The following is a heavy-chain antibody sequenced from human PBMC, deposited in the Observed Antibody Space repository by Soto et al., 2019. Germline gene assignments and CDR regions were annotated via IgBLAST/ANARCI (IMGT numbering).Heavy chain of an antibody. J-gene: IGHJ4*02. D-gene: IGHD2-15*01. V-gene: IGHV4-59*01. Sequence: SETLSLTCTVSGGSISSYYWSWIRQPPGKGLEWIGYIYYSGSTNYNPSLKSRVTISVDTSKNQFSLKLSSVTAADTAVYYCAKEMVAAAYVETSPFDLWGQGTLVTVSS. CDR2: IYYSGST. CDR1: GGSISSYY. CDR3: AKEMVAAAYVETSPFDL.